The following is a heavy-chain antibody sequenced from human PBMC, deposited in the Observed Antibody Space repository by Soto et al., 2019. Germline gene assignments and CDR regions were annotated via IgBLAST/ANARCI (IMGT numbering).Heavy chain of an antibody. V-gene: IGHV3-48*02. CDR3: ANAARALSGAQPRWFDP. Sequence: EVRLVESGGGLVQPGGSLRLSCAASGFTFSSYSMNWVRQVPGKGLEWVSYISSSSNSIYYADSVKGRFTISRDNAKNSLYLQMNRLRDEDTAVYYGANAARALSGAQPRWFDPWGQGTLVTVSS. CDR2: ISSSSNSI. D-gene: IGHD3-10*02. CDR1: GFTFSSYS. J-gene: IGHJ5*02.